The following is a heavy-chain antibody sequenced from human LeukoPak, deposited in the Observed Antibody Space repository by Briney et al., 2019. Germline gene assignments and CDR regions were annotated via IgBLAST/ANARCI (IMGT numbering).Heavy chain of an antibody. J-gene: IGHJ3*02. Sequence: KPGASLQISCKGSGSRFTSYWIGWVRQLPGKGLEWMGIIYPGDSDTRYSPSFQGQVTISADKSISTAYLQWSSLKASDTAMYYCAREDTAMSEDAFDIWGQGTMVTVSS. CDR1: GSRFTSYW. CDR2: IYPGDSDT. CDR3: AREDTAMSEDAFDI. D-gene: IGHD5-18*01. V-gene: IGHV5-51*01.